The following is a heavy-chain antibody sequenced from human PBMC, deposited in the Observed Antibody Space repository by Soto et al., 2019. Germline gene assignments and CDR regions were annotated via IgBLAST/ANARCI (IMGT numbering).Heavy chain of an antibody. Sequence: GGSLRLSCAVSGLTFSNAYMSWVRQAPGKGPEWVGRIKSRTDGGTVDYAAPVKGRFTISRDDSRNTIYLQMDSLRIEDTAIYYCSTRGSYWGQGTLVTVSS. V-gene: IGHV3-15*07. D-gene: IGHD6-25*01. CDR1: GLTFSNAY. J-gene: IGHJ4*02. CDR2: IKSRTDGGTV. CDR3: STRGSY.